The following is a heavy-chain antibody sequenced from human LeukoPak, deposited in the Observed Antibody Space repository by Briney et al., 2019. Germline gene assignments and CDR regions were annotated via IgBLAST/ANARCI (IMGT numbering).Heavy chain of an antibody. CDR2: ISGAGGST. CDR3: AKRVGATGFDY. V-gene: IGHV3-23*01. CDR1: GFTFSTYA. J-gene: IGHJ4*02. Sequence: GGSLRLSCAASGFTFSTYAMSWVRQAPGKGLDWVSSISGAGGSTYYADSVKGRFTISRDNSKNTLYLQMNGLRADDTAVYYCAKRVGATGFDYWGQGALVTVSS. D-gene: IGHD1-26*01.